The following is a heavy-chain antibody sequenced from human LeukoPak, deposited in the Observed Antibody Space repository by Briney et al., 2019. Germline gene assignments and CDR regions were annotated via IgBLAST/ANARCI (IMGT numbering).Heavy chain of an antibody. Sequence: GASVKVSCKASGYTFTGYYMHWVRQAPGQGLEWMGWINPNSGGTNYAQKLQGRVTMTTDTSTSTAYMELRSLRSDDTAVYYCARLDSSSSCLDYWGQGTLVTVSS. CDR1: GYTFTGYY. J-gene: IGHJ4*02. CDR2: INPNSGGT. D-gene: IGHD6-13*01. CDR3: ARLDSSSSCLDY. V-gene: IGHV1-2*02.